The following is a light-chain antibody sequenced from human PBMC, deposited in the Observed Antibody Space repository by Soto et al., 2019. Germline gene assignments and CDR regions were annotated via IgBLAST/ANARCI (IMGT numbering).Light chain of an antibody. V-gene: IGKV1-5*03. Sequence: DIQMTQFPFTLSTSAGDRVTITCRASQSINTWLAWYQQKPGKAPELLIHNTSNLATGAPSRFSGSGSGTEFTLTISSLHPDDFATYYCQQYITYPLTFGGGTKVDIK. CDR1: QSINTW. CDR3: QQYITYPLT. CDR2: NTS. J-gene: IGKJ4*01.